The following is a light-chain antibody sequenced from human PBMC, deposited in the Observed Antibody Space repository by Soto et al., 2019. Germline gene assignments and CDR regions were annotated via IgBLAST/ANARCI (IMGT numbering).Light chain of an antibody. CDR2: AAS. Sequence: EILLTQSPSTLSLSPGEGVTLSCRASQSVTVNSLAWYQQKPGQAPRLLIYAASTRAAAVPDRFTGSGSGTDFALTISRLEPEDFGVYYCQLYGRSTMYTFGQGTRLEIK. CDR3: QLYGRSTMYT. V-gene: IGKV3-20*01. CDR1: QSVTVNS. J-gene: IGKJ2*01.